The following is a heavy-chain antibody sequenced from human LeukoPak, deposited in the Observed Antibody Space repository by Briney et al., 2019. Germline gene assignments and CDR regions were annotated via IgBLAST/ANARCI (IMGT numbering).Heavy chain of an antibody. V-gene: IGHV3-7*03. J-gene: IGHJ4*02. CDR3: TRDTPYGSGSYYKGLDS. CDR1: GFTFNNYW. Sequence: GGSLRLSCAASGFTFNNYWMSWVRQAPGKGLEWVANIQQDGNEKFYVDSVKGRFIISRDNAKNSLFLQMNSLRAEDTAVYYRTRDTPYGSGSYYKGLDSWGQGTLVTVSS. CDR2: IQQDGNEK. D-gene: IGHD3-10*01.